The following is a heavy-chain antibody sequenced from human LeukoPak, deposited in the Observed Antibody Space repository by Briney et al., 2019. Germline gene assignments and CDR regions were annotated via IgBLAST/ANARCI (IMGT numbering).Heavy chain of an antibody. CDR1: GFTFSNYP. D-gene: IGHD3-3*01. Sequence: GGSLRLSCVASGFTFSNYPMMWVRQAPGKGLEWVSAIRGSSDVTYYADSVKGRFTISRDNSKNTLYLQMNSLRADDTAAYYCAKDGGIWGQGTLVTVSS. J-gene: IGHJ4*02. CDR3: AKDGGI. V-gene: IGHV3-23*01. CDR2: IRGSSDVT.